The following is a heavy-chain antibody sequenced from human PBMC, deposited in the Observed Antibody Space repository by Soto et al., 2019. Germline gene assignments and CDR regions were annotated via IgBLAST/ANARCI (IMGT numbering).Heavy chain of an antibody. J-gene: IGHJ4*02. V-gene: IGHV3-23*01. D-gene: IGHD3-9*01. Sequence: PGGSLRLSSAVSGFTFSSSAMCWVRQAPGKGLEWVSAISGSGGSVYYADSVKGRFTISRDNSKNTLYLQMNSLRAEDTAVYYCAKERGILAGLFDYWGQGTLVTVSS. CDR2: ISGSGGSV. CDR3: AKERGILAGLFDY. CDR1: GFTFSSSA.